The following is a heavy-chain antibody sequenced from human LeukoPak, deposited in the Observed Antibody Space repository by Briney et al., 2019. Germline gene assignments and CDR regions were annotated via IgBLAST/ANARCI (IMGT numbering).Heavy chain of an antibody. Sequence: GSLSLSCAASGFTFRSYAMSWVRQAPGKGLEWVSTISGGGSSTYYADSVKGRFTISRDNSKNTLYLQMNSLRAEDTAVYYCAVLQPSDRNPLWGQGTLVTVSS. V-gene: IGHV3-23*01. CDR1: GFTFRSYA. CDR3: AVLQPSDRNPL. J-gene: IGHJ4*02. CDR2: ISGGGSST. D-gene: IGHD2-15*01.